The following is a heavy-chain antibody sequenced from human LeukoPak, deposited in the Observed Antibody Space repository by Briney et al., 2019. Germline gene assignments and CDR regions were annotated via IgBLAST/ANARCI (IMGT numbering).Heavy chain of an antibody. Sequence: GGSLRLSCAASGFTFSDYAMSWFRQAPGKGLEWVALIRGTPYGGTTEYAASVKGRFTISGDDSKSIAYLQMNSLKTEDTAVYYCTRAGKPPYFDYWGQGTLVIVSS. V-gene: IGHV3-49*03. CDR2: IRGTPYGGTT. CDR1: GFTFSDYA. CDR3: TRAGKPPYFDY. J-gene: IGHJ4*02.